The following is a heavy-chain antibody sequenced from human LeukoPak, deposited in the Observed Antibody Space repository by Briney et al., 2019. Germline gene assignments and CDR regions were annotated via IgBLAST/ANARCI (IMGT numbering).Heavy chain of an antibody. J-gene: IGHJ6*02. V-gene: IGHV4-4*07. CDR3: ARDCSSWYFGYYYYGMDV. CDR1: GGSISSYY. Sequence: SETLSLTYTVSGGSISSYYWSWIRQPAGKGLEWIGRIYTSGSTNYNPSLKSRVTMSVDTSKNQFSLKLSSVTAADTAVYYCARDCSSWYFGYYYYGMDVWGQGTTVTVSS. CDR2: IYTSGST. D-gene: IGHD6-13*01.